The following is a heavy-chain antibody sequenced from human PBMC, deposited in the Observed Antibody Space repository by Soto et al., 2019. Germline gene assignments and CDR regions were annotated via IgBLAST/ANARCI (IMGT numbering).Heavy chain of an antibody. Sequence: ASVKVSCKTSGYTFTTYAVHWVRQAPGQSLEWMGWINTGNGHTKYSQNFQGRVTITRDTSATTAYMELSSLRSEDTAVYYCARGRSSGWPRPFYGMDVWGQGTTVTSP. V-gene: IGHV1-3*04. CDR2: INTGNGHT. D-gene: IGHD6-19*01. CDR1: GYTFTTYA. CDR3: ARGRSSGWPRPFYGMDV. J-gene: IGHJ6*02.